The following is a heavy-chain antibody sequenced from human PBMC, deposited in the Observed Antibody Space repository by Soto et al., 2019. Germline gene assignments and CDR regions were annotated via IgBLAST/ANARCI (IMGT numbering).Heavy chain of an antibody. V-gene: IGHV1-3*01. D-gene: IGHD3-3*01. J-gene: IGHJ4*02. CDR3: ERDQMTFFGVVSPSLAY. CDR1: GYTFITYA. Sequence: ASVKVSCKAFGYTFITYAMHWVRQAPGQRLEWMGWINGENGNTRYSGNFQGRVTITRHTSASTVYMELSSLRSEDTALYYCERDQMTFFGVVSPSLAYWGRGTLVTVSS. CDR2: INGENGNT.